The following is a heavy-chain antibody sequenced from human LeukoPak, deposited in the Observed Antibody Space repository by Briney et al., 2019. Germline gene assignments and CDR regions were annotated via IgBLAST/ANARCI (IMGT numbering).Heavy chain of an antibody. V-gene: IGHV1-69*06. Sequence: SVKVSCKASGGTFSSYAISWVRQAPGQGLEWMGGIIPIFGTANYAQKFQGRVTITADKSTSTAYMELSSLRSEDTAVYYCALDILTGYHPTGYNWFDPWGQGALVTVSS. CDR3: ALDILTGYHPTGYNWFDP. D-gene: IGHD3-9*01. CDR2: IIPIFGTA. J-gene: IGHJ5*02. CDR1: GGTFSSYA.